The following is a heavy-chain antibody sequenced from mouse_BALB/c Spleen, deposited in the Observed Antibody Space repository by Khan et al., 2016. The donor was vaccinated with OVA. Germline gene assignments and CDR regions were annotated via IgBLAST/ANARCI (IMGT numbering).Heavy chain of an antibody. J-gene: IGHJ4*01. CDR2: ISSSGST. Sequence: EVQLVESGPGLVKPSQSLSLTYTVTGYSITSDYAWNWIRQFPGNKLEWMGYISSSGSTNYNPALKSRISITRDTSKNQFFLQLNSVTTEDTATLYCARDGSRYDYAMDYWGQGTSVTVSS. V-gene: IGHV3-2*02. D-gene: IGHD2-3*01. CDR3: ARDGSRYDYAMDY. CDR1: GYSITSDYA.